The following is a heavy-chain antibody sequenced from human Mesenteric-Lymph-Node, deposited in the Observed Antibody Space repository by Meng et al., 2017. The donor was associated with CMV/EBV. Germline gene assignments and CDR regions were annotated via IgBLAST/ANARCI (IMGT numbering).Heavy chain of an antibody. J-gene: IGHJ4*02. CDR2: IYYSGST. V-gene: IGHV4-39*01. Sequence: SETLSLTCTVSGGSISSSSYYWGWIRQPPGKGLEWIGTIYYSGSTYYNPSLKSRVTISVDTSKNQFSLKLSSVTAADTAVYYCARQAGSGSYRHFDYWGQGTLVIVSS. CDR1: GGSISSSSYY. D-gene: IGHD1-26*01. CDR3: ARQAGSGSYRHFDY.